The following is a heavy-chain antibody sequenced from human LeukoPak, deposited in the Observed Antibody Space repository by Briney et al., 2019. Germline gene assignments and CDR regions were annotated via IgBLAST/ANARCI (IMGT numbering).Heavy chain of an antibody. Sequence: GGSLRLSCTASGFSFRTYAMHWVRQAPGKGLEWVTFISYDGSNNYYADSVKGRFTISRDNSKNTLYLQMNSLRDEDTAVYYGAKCRPRGKDYFDYWGQGTLVTVSS. CDR1: GFSFRTYA. D-gene: IGHD3-10*01. CDR3: AKCRPRGKDYFDY. V-gene: IGHV3-30*02. J-gene: IGHJ4*02. CDR2: ISYDGSNN.